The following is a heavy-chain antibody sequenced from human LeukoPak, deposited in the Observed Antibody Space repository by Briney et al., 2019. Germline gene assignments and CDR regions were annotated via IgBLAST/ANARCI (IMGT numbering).Heavy chain of an antibody. V-gene: IGHV4-59*01. CDR1: GGSIRTYY. CDR3: ARVVAAATYYFDY. CDR2: IYYIGST. D-gene: IGHD6-13*01. J-gene: IGHJ4*02. Sequence: SETLSLTCTVSGGSIRTYYWSWVRQSPGKGLEWIGSIYYIGSTKYNPSLKSRVTMSADTSNNQFSLRLTSVTAADTAVYSCARVVAAATYYFDYWGQGTLVTVSS.